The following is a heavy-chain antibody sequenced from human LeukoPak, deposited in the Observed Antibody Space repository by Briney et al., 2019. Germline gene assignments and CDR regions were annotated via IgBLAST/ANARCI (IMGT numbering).Heavy chain of an antibody. V-gene: IGHV4-30-4*01. Sequence: SETLSLTCTVSGGSISSGDYYWSWIRQPPGKGLEWIGYIYYSGSTYYNPSLKSRVTISVDTSKNQFSLKLSSVTAADTAVYYCARAPYCSSTSCYHKTTGGVDYWGQGTLVTVSS. CDR1: GGSISSGDYY. J-gene: IGHJ4*02. D-gene: IGHD2-2*01. CDR3: ARAPYCSSTSCYHKTTGGVDY. CDR2: IYYSGST.